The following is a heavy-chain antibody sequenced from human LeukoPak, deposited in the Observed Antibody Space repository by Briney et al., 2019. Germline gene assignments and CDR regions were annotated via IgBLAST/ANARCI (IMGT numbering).Heavy chain of an antibody. CDR2: IYYSWST. CDR3: ARTTGSRGFDP. V-gene: IGHV4-59*01. CDR1: GGSISSYY. Sequence: SETLSLTCTVSGGSISSYYWSWIRQPPGKGLEWIGYIYYSWSTNYNPSLKSRVTISVDTSKNQFSLKLSSVTAADTAVYYCARTTGSRGFDPWGQGTLVTVSS. J-gene: IGHJ5*02. D-gene: IGHD3-9*01.